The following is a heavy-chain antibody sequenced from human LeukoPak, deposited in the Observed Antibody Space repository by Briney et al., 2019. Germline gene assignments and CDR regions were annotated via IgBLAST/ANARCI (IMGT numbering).Heavy chain of an antibody. D-gene: IGHD1-1*01. Sequence: SETLSLTCTVSGGSISSYYWSWIRQPPGKGLEWIGYIYYSGSTNYNPSLKSRVTISVDTSKNQFSLKLSSVTAADTAVYYCARRTEEYYFDYWGQGTLVTVSS. CDR2: IYYSGST. J-gene: IGHJ4*02. CDR1: GGSISSYY. CDR3: ARRTEEYYFDY. V-gene: IGHV4-59*08.